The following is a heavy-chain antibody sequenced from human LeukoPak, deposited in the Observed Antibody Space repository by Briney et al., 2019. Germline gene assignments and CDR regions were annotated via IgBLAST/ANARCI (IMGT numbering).Heavy chain of an antibody. CDR3: ARGGDYGDYRFDY. D-gene: IGHD4-17*01. V-gene: IGHV4-39*07. CDR1: GGSISSSSYY. J-gene: IGHJ4*02. CDR2: IYYSGST. Sequence: SETLSLTCTVSGGSISSSSYYWGWIRQPPGKGLEWIGSIYYSGSTYYNPSLKSRVTISVDTSKNQFSLKLSSVTAADTAVYYCARGGDYGDYRFDYWGQGTLVTVST.